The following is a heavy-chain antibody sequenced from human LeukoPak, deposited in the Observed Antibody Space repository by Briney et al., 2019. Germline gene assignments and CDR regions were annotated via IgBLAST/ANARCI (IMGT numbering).Heavy chain of an antibody. D-gene: IGHD6-19*01. CDR3: ARASGDSSGPFMDYYYAMDV. CDR2: ISAYNANT. V-gene: IGHV1-18*01. CDR1: GYTFINYA. Sequence: GASVKVSCKASGYTFINYAISWVRQAPGQGLEWMGWISAYNANTHYAQKVQGRVTVTTDTSTSTAYMELRSLRSDDTAVYYCARASGDSSGPFMDYYYAMDVWGQGTTVTVSS. J-gene: IGHJ6*02.